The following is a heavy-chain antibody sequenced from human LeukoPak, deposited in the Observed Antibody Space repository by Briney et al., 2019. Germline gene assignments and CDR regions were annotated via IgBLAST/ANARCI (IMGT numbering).Heavy chain of an antibody. Sequence: PSETLSLTCTVSGGSISSGGYYWSWIRQHPGKGLEWIGYIYYSGSTYYNPSLKSRVTISVDTSKNQFSLELSSVTAADTAVYYCARGSPVLRYFDWWWFDPWGQGTLVTVSS. CDR1: GGSISSGGYY. V-gene: IGHV4-31*03. D-gene: IGHD3-9*01. J-gene: IGHJ5*02. CDR2: IYYSGST. CDR3: ARGSPVLRYFDWWWFDP.